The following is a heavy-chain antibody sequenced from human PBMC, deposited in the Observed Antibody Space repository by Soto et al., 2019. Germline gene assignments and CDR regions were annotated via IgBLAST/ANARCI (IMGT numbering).Heavy chain of an antibody. CDR3: ARDLDPSGSYYSGY. CDR1: RDTVSSSD. V-gene: IGHV1-2*02. J-gene: IGHJ4*02. D-gene: IGHD3-10*01. CDR2: INPNSGGT. Sequence: ACRDTVSSSDVPWSQQNPGQGLEWMGWINPNSGGTNYAQKFQGRVTMTRDTSISTAYMELRSLTSDDTAVYYCARDLDPSGSYYSGYWGPGTLVTGS.